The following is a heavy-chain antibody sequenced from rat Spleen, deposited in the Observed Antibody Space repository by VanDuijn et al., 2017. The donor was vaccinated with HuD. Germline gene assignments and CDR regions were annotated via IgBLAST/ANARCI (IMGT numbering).Heavy chain of an antibody. D-gene: IGHD1-4*01. J-gene: IGHJ3*01. CDR3: ARPSDPGITGAY. V-gene: IGHV5-29*01. CDR1: GFPFSNYG. CDR2: ISYDGSST. Sequence: EVQLVESGGGLVQPGRSLKLSCAASGFPFSNYGMAWVRQAPTKGLAWVATISYDGSSTYYRDSVKGRFTISRDNAKSTLYLQMDSLRSEDTATYYCARPSDPGITGAYWGQGTLVTVSS.